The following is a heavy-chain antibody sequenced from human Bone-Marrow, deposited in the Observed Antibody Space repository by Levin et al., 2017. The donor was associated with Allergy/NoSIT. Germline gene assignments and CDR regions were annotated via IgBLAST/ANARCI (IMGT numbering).Heavy chain of an antibody. Sequence: SETLSLTCTVSGGSISRGSYWSWIRQSPVKGLEWIGYIYYSGYTYYNPSLKSRLTMSVDTSKNQFSLWLTSVTAADTAVYFCARGGGTTEDDCSYMDVWGRGTTVIVSS. CDR3: ARGGGTTEDDCSYMDV. CDR2: IYYSGYT. D-gene: IGHD1-7*01. J-gene: IGHJ6*03. V-gene: IGHV4-30-4*01. CDR1: GGSISRGSY.